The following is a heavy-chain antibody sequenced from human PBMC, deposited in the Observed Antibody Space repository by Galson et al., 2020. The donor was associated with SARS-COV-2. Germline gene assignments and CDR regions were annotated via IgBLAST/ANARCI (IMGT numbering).Heavy chain of an antibody. CDR2: ISYDGSNK. J-gene: IGHJ4*02. Sequence: GESLKISCAASGFTFSSYAMHWVRQAPGKGLEWVAVISYDGSNKYYADSVKGRFTISRDNSKNTLYLQMNSLRAEDTAVYYCASPITDSGTFDYWGQGTLVTVSS. CDR3: ASPITDSGTFDY. V-gene: IGHV3-30-3*01. D-gene: IGHD1-26*01. CDR1: GFTFSSYA.